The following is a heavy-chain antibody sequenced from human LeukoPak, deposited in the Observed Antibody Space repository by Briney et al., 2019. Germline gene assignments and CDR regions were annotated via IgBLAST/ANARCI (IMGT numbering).Heavy chain of an antibody. J-gene: IGHJ4*02. D-gene: IGHD1-26*01. CDR2: IYYSGST. V-gene: IGHV4-59*01. CDR1: GGSISSYY. CDR3: ARGNGGSYYYLDY. Sequence: SETLSLTCTVSGGSISSYYWSWIRQPPGKGLEWIGYIYYSGSTNYNPSLKSRVTISVDTSKNQFSLKLSSVTAADTAVYYCARGNGGSYYYLDYWGQGTLVTVSS.